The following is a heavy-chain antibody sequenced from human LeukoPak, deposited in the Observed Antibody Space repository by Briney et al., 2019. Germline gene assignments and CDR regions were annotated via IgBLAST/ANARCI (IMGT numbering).Heavy chain of an antibody. CDR3: AREACSSTSCSPYYYYMDV. J-gene: IGHJ6*03. D-gene: IGHD2-2*01. CDR2: IYTSGSA. V-gene: IGHV4-4*07. CDR1: GDSSSSYY. Sequence: PSETLSLTCSVSGDSSSSYYWSWLRQPAGKGLEWIGRIYTSGSANYNPSLKSRVPMSVDTSENQFSLKLSSVTAADTAVYYCAREACSSTSCSPYYYYMDVWGKGTTVTVSS.